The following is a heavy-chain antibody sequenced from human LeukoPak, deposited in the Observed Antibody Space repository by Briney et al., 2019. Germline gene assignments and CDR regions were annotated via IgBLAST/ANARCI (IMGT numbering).Heavy chain of an antibody. Sequence: GGSLRLSCAASGFTFSSYAMSWVRQAPGKGLERVSGISGSGGSTHYADSVKGRFTISRDNSKNTLYLQMNSLRAEDTAVYYCAKDLYYDSSGYYGWFDPWGQGTLVTVSS. CDR3: AKDLYYDSSGYYGWFDP. CDR1: GFTFSSYA. D-gene: IGHD3-22*01. J-gene: IGHJ5*02. CDR2: ISGSGGST. V-gene: IGHV3-23*01.